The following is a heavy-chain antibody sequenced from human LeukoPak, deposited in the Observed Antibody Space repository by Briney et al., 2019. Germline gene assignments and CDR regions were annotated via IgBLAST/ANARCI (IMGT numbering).Heavy chain of an antibody. CDR3: ASRDKANYYVMDV. J-gene: IGHJ6*02. CDR2: IYSGGST. Sequence: GGSLRLSCAASGFTVSSNYMSWVRHTPGKGLEWVSLIYSGGSTYYADSVKGRFTISRDNSKDTLYLQMNSLRAEDTAVYYCASRDKANYYVMDVWGQGTTVTVSS. V-gene: IGHV3-66*01. CDR1: GFTVSSNY. D-gene: IGHD5-24*01.